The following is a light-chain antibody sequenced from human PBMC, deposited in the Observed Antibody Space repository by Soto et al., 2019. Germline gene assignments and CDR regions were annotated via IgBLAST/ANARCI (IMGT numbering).Light chain of an antibody. J-gene: IGLJ3*02. Sequence: QSALTQPASVSGSPGQSITISCTGTSSDVGAYNYASWYQQHPGKAPKLMIFDVSNRPSGVSNRFSGSKSGNTASLTISGLQAEDEADYYCSSYTTATTRVFGGGTKLTVL. CDR2: DVS. V-gene: IGLV2-14*01. CDR1: SSDVGAYNY. CDR3: SSYTTATTRV.